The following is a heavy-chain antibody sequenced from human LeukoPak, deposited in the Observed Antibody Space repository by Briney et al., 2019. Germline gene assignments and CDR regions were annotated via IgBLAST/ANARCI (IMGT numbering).Heavy chain of an antibody. CDR3: ARTPTYGFWSGYTLDV. CDR2: NSVSGSST. J-gene: IGHJ6*02. CDR1: GFTLSSYA. V-gene: IGHV3-23*01. D-gene: IGHD3-3*01. Sequence: GGSLRLSCAASGFTLSSYAMTWVRQAPGKGLQWVSTNSVSGSSTYYADSVKGRFTVSRDDAKNSLYLQMNSLRAEDTAVYYCARTPTYGFWSGYTLDVWGQGTTVTVS.